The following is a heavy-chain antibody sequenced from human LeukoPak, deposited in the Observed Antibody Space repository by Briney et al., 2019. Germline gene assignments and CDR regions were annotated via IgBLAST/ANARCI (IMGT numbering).Heavy chain of an antibody. Sequence: GGSLRLSCAASGFTFSSYAMSWVRQAPGKGLEWVSAISGSGSSTYYADSVKGRFTISRDNSHNTLYLQMNSLGAEDTAIYYCAKDQSGYYRPFDFWGQGTLVTVSS. D-gene: IGHD3-22*01. V-gene: IGHV3-23*01. CDR2: ISGSGSST. CDR1: GFTFSSYA. CDR3: AKDQSGYYRPFDF. J-gene: IGHJ4*02.